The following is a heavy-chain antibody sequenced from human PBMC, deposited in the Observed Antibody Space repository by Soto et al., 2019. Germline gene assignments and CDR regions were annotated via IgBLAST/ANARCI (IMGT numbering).Heavy chain of an antibody. CDR1: GGSFSGYY. CDR2: INHSGST. V-gene: IGHV4-34*01. Sequence: SETLSLTCAVYGGSFSGYYWTWIRQPPGTGLEWIGEINHSGSTNYNPSLKSRVTISVDTSKNQFSLKLSSVTAADTAVYYCAREVQLWLGGYYYYGMDVWGQGTTVTVSS. CDR3: AREVQLWLGGYYYYGMDV. D-gene: IGHD5-18*01. J-gene: IGHJ6*02.